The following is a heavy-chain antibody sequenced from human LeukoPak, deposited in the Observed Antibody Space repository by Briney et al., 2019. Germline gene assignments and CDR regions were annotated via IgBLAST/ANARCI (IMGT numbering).Heavy chain of an antibody. CDR3: ARRARDCSRTSCFNYYYYTDV. Sequence: ASVKVSCKASGYTFTSYAMHWVRQAPGQRLEWMGWINAGNGNTKYSQKFQGRVTITRDTSASTAYMELSSLRSEDTGVYYCARRARDCSRTSCFNYYYYTDVWGKGTTVTVSS. CDR2: INAGNGNT. D-gene: IGHD2-2*01. V-gene: IGHV1-3*01. J-gene: IGHJ6*03. CDR1: GYTFTSYA.